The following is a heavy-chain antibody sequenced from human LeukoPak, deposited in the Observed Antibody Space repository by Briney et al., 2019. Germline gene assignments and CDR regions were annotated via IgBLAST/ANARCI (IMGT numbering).Heavy chain of an antibody. Sequence: SETLSLTCAVYGGSFSGYYWSWIRQPPGKGLERIGEINHSGSTNYNPSLKSRVTISVDTSKNQFSLKLSSVTAADTAVYYCARGRYSSSWYVFDSWGQGTLVTVSS. D-gene: IGHD6-13*01. CDR3: ARGRYSSSWYVFDS. CDR1: GGSFSGYY. CDR2: INHSGST. J-gene: IGHJ4*02. V-gene: IGHV4-34*01.